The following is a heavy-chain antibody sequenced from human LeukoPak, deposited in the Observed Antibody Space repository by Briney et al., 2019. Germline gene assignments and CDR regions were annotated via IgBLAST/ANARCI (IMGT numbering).Heavy chain of an antibody. CDR3: ARGLQGYYDSLTGYYRGRYYFDY. CDR1: RFTFKNYG. CDR2: MWYDGSDQ. V-gene: IGHV3-33*01. D-gene: IGHD3-9*01. Sequence: GGSLRLSCAASRFTFKNYGMHWVRQAPGKGLEWVAVMWYDGSDQRLIDSVKGRFTVSRDNSKDTLWLQMNSLRAEDTAVYYCARGLQGYYDSLTGYYRGRYYFDYWGQGTLVTVSS. J-gene: IGHJ4*02.